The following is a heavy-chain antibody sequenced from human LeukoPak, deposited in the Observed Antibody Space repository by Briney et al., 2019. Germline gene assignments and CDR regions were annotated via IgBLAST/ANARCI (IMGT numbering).Heavy chain of an antibody. CDR1: GFTFSSYG. D-gene: IGHD3/OR15-3a*01. CDR3: ARVDPLGPPDY. V-gene: IGHV3-33*01. J-gene: IGHJ4*02. CDR2: IWYDGSNK. Sequence: GGSLRLSCAASGFTFSSYGMHWVRQAPDKGLEWVAVIWYDGSNKYYADSVKGRFTISRDNSKNTLYLQMNSLRAEDTAVYYCARVDPLGPPDYWGQGTLVTVSS.